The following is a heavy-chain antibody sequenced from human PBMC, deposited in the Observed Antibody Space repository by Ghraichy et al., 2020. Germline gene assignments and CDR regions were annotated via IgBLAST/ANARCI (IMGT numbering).Heavy chain of an antibody. V-gene: IGHV4-34*01. CDR1: GGSFSGYY. CDR2: INHSGST. J-gene: IGHJ4*02. CDR3: ARSAVGRRIGYYYGSGSLPLDY. Sequence: SETLSLTCAVYGGSFSGYYWSWIRQPPGKGLEWIGEINHSGSTNYNPSLKSRVTISVDTSKNQFSLKLSSVTAADTAVYYCARSAVGRRIGYYYGSGSLPLDYWGQGTLVTVSS. D-gene: IGHD3-10*01.